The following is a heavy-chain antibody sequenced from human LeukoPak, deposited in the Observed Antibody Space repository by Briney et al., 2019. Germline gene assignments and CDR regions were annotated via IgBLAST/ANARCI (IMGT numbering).Heavy chain of an antibody. CDR3: ARDPDSSGYSNWFDP. CDR1: GGSISSYY. D-gene: IGHD3-22*01. Sequence: SETLSLTCTVSGGSISSYYWSWIRQPPGKGLEWIGYIYYSGSTNYNPPLKSRVTISVDTSKNQFSLKLSSVTAADTAVYYCARDPDSSGYSNWFDPWGQGTLVTVSS. CDR2: IYYSGST. J-gene: IGHJ5*02. V-gene: IGHV4-59*12.